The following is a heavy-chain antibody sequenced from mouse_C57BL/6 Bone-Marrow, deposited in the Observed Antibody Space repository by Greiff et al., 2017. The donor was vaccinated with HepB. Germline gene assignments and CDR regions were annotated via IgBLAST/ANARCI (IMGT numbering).Heavy chain of an antibody. CDR1: GYTFTSYW. CDR3: ARVPYYDGSSWYFDV. CDR2: IHPNSGST. D-gene: IGHD1-1*01. Sequence: QVQLQQPGAELVKPGASVKLSCKASGYTFTSYWMHWVKQRPGQGLEWIGMIHPNSGSTNYNEKFKSKATLTVDKSSSTAYMQLSSLTSEDSAVYYCARVPYYDGSSWYFDVWGTGTTVTVSS. J-gene: IGHJ1*03. V-gene: IGHV1-64*01.